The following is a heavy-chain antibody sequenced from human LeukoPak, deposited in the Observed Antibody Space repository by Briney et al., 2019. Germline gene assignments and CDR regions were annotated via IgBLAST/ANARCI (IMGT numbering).Heavy chain of an antibody. V-gene: IGHV1-18*04. Sequence: ASVKVSCKASGYTFTNYGISWVRQAPGQELEWMAWISANNGETRYAQNLQGRVTMTTDTSTSTAYMELRSLRSDDTAVYYCARVPPSAHQMLSSDYWGQGTQVTVSS. D-gene: IGHD2-2*01. J-gene: IGHJ4*02. CDR3: ARVPPSAHQMLSSDY. CDR2: ISANNGET. CDR1: GYTFTNYG.